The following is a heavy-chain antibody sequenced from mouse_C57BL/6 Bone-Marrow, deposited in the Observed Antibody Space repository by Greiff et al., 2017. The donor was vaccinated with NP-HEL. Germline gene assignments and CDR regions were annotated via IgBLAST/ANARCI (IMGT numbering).Heavy chain of an antibody. Sequence: QVTLKESGPGILQPSQTLSLTCSFSGFSLSTFGMGVGWIRQPSGKGLEWLAHIWWDDDKYYNPALKSRLTISKDTSKNQVFLKIANVDTADTATYYCARKVLEGREDWFAYWGQGTLVTVSA. V-gene: IGHV8-8*01. D-gene: IGHD2-14*01. CDR1: GFSLSTFGMG. CDR3: ARKVLEGREDWFAY. J-gene: IGHJ3*01. CDR2: IWWDDDK.